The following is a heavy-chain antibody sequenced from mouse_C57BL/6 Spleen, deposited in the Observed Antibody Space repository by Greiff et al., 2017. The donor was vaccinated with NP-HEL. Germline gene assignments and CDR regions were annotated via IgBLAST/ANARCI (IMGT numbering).Heavy chain of an antibody. V-gene: IGHV5-4*01. D-gene: IGHD1-1*01. CDR1: GFTFSSYA. J-gene: IGHJ2*01. CDR2: ISDGGSYT. CDR3: AREDYYGSSLDY. Sequence: EVQVVESGGGLVKPGGSLKLSCAASGFTFSSYAMSWVRQTPEKRLEWVATISDGGSYTYYPDNVKGRFTISRDNAKNNLYLQMSHLKSEDTAMYYCAREDYYGSSLDYWGQGTTLTVSS.